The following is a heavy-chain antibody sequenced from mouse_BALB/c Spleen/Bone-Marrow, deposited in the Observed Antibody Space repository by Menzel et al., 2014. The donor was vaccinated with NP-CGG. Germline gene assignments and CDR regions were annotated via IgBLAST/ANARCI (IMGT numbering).Heavy chain of an antibody. CDR2: IWGGGNT. V-gene: IGHV2-6-4*01. J-gene: IGHJ2*01. Sequence: VQLQQSGPGLVAPSQSLSITCTVSGFSLSRYSVHWVRQPPGKGLEWLGVIWGGGNTDYNSALKSRLSISKDNSKSQVFLKMNSLQTDDTAMYYCARNPGVTYYFDYWGRGTTLTVSS. CDR1: GFSLSRYS. D-gene: IGHD2-2*01. CDR3: ARNPGVTYYFDY.